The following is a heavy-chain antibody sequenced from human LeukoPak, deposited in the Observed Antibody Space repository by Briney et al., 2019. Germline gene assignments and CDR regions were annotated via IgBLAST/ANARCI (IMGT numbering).Heavy chain of an antibody. V-gene: IGHV3-30*02. CDR1: GFTFSSYW. CDR3: AKDRRPNNYHASGTHY. D-gene: IGHD3-10*01. Sequence: GGSLRLSCAASGFTFSSYWMHWVRQAPGKGLEWVAFMRYDGSHKYYADSVKGRFTISRDNSKNTLYLQMNSLRAEDTAVYYCAKDRRPNNYHASGTHYWGQGTLVTVSS. CDR2: MRYDGSHK. J-gene: IGHJ4*02.